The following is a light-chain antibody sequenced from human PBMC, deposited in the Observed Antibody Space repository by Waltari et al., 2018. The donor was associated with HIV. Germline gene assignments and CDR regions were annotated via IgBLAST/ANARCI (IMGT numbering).Light chain of an antibody. CDR3: QQLSSYPLT. CDR2: AAS. J-gene: IGKJ4*01. V-gene: IGKV1-9*01. CDR1: QGISSY. Sequence: DIQLTQSPSSLSASVGDRVTITCRASQGISSYLAWYQQEPGKVPKLLIYAASTLQSGVPSSFSGSGSGTEFTLTISSLQPEDFATYYCQQLSSYPLTFGGGTKVEIK.